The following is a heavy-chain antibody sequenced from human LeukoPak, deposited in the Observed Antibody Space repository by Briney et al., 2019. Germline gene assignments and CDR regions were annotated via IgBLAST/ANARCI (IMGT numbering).Heavy chain of an antibody. CDR2: MSSTGNTI. CDR1: GSTLRVYY. CDR3: ANTQHGPHVDWYFDL. D-gene: IGHD2-15*01. J-gene: IGHJ2*01. V-gene: IGHV3-11*04. Sequence: GGSLRLSCAASGSTLRVYYMSWIRQAPGKGPEWISYMSSTGNTIYYAESVKGRFTVSRDSANNSMSLQMTSLRAEDSAVYYCANTQHGPHVDWYFDLWGRGTLVTVSS.